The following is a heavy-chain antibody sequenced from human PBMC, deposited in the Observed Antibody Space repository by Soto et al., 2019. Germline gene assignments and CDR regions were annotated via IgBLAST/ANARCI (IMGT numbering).Heavy chain of an antibody. D-gene: IGHD2-2*01. V-gene: IGHV3-23*01. CDR2: ISGSGGST. CDR3: AKGRYCSSTSCSYSYYYDMDV. CDR1: GFTFSSYA. Sequence: GGSLRLSCAASGFTFSSYAMSWVRQAPGKGLEWVSAISGSGGSTYYADSVKGRFTISRDNSKNTLYLQMNSLRAEDTAVYYCAKGRYCSSTSCSYSYYYDMDVWGKGTTVTSP. J-gene: IGHJ6*03.